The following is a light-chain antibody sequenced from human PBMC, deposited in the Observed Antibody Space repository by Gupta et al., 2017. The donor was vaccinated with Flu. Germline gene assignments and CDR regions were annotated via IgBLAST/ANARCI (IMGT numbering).Light chain of an antibody. CDR2: AAS. V-gene: IGKV1-27*01. CDR3: QQYDSAPRT. Sequence: GDRVTITCRASHAINSYLAWYQQRPGKVPRLLISAASTLQSGVPSRFSGSGSGTDFTLTISSLQPEDVATYYCQQYDSAPRTFGPGTKVEI. J-gene: IGKJ3*01. CDR1: HAINSY.